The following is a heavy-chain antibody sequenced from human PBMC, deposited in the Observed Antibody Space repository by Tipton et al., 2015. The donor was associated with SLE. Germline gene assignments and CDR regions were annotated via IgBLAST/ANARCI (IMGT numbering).Heavy chain of an antibody. CDR1: GGSFSGYY. J-gene: IGHJ5*02. D-gene: IGHD3-22*01. CDR2: INHSGST. V-gene: IGHV4-34*01. CDR3: ARVKSNSGSFDP. Sequence: TLSLTCAVYGGSFSGYYWSWIRQPPGKGLEWIGEINHSGSTNYNPSLKSRVTISVDTSKNQFSLKLTSVTAADTAVYYCARVKSNSGSFDPWGQGTLVTVSS.